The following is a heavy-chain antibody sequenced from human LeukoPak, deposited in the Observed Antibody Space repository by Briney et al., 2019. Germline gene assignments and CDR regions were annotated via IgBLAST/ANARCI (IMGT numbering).Heavy chain of an antibody. V-gene: IGHV3-21*01. J-gene: IGHJ4*02. CDR1: GFTFSSYS. CDR2: ISSSSTYI. Sequence: GGFLRLSCAASGFTFSSYSMNWVRQAPGKGLEWVSFISSSSTYIYYADSVKGRFTISRDNAKNSLYLQMNSLRAEDTAVYYCARDRGYCSSTSCSFDYWGQGTLVTVSS. CDR3: ARDRGYCSSTSCSFDY. D-gene: IGHD2-2*01.